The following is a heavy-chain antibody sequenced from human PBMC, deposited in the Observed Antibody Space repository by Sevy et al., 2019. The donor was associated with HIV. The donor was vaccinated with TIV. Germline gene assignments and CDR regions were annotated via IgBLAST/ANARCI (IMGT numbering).Heavy chain of an antibody. CDR3: AKGDYYGSGSYYYYYGMDV. CDR1: GFTFSSYG. CDR2: ISYDGSNK. D-gene: IGHD3-10*01. Sequence: GGSLRLSCAASGFTFSSYGMHWVRQAPGKGLEWVAVISYDGSNKDYADSVKGRFTISRDNSKNTLYLQMNSLRAEDTAVYYCAKGDYYGSGSYYYYYGMDVWGQGTTVTVSS. J-gene: IGHJ6*02. V-gene: IGHV3-30*18.